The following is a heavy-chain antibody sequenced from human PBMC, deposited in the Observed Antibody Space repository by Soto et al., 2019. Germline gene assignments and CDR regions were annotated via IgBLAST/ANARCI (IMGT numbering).Heavy chain of an antibody. CDR1: GFTFSSYG. Sequence: QVQLVESGGGVVQPGRSLRLSCAASGFTFSSYGMHWVRQAPGKGLEWVAVISYDGSNKYYADSVKGRFTISRDNSKNTLYLQMNSLRAEDTAVDYCAKVMYSSGWYGAFDIWGQGTMVTVSS. D-gene: IGHD6-19*01. CDR3: AKVMYSSGWYGAFDI. J-gene: IGHJ3*02. CDR2: ISYDGSNK. V-gene: IGHV3-30*18.